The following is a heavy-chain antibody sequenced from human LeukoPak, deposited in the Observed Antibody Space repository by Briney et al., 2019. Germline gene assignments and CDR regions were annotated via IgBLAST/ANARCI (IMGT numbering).Heavy chain of an antibody. CDR1: GGSFSGYY. CDR3: ARGVDGSSWYSDY. J-gene: IGHJ4*02. V-gene: IGHV4-34*01. Sequence: SETLSLTCAVYGGSFSGYYWSWIRQPPGKGLEWIGEINHSGSTNYNPSLKSRVTISVDTSKNQFSLKLGSVTAANTAVYYCARGVDGSSWYSDYWGQGTLVTVSS. CDR2: INHSGST. D-gene: IGHD6-13*01.